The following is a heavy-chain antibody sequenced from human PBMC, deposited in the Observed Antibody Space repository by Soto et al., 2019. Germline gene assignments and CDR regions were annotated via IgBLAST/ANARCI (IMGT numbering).Heavy chain of an antibody. V-gene: IGHV3-30-3*01. CDR2: ISYDGSNK. D-gene: IGHD6-13*01. J-gene: IGHJ6*02. CDR3: ARDRLAAAGNYYYYYGMDV. CDR1: GFTFSSYA. Sequence: PGGSLRLSCAASGFTFSSYAMHWVRQAPGKGLEWVAVISYDGSNKYYADSVKGRFTISRDNSKNTLYLQMNSLRAEDTAVYYCARDRLAAAGNYYYYYGMDVWGQGTTVTVSS.